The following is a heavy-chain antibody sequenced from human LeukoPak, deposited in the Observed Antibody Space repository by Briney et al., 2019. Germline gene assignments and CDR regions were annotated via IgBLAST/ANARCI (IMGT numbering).Heavy chain of an antibody. Sequence: SETLSLTCTVSGGSISSYYWSWIRQPPGKGLEGLGYNYYSGSTNYNRSLKSRVTISVDTSKNQFSLKLSSVTAADTAVYYCARDREAVAADYYYYMDVWGKGTTVTVSS. CDR3: ARDREAVAADYYYYMDV. CDR2: NYYSGST. V-gene: IGHV4-59*01. CDR1: GGSISSYY. D-gene: IGHD6-19*01. J-gene: IGHJ6*03.